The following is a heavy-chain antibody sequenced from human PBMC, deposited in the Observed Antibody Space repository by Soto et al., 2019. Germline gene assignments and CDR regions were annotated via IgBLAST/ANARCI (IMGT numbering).Heavy chain of an antibody. CDR2: IYPGDSDT. D-gene: IGHD5-12*01. CDR1: GYRFTSYW. J-gene: IGHJ6*02. Sequence: PGESLKISCKGSGYRFTSYWIVLVRQMPGKGLEWMGIIYPGDSDTRYNPSLKSRVTISVDTSKNQFSLKLSSVTAADTAVYYCASPSMATEKSPYYYYYYGMDVWGQGTTVTVSS. CDR3: ASPSMATEKSPYYYYYYGMDV. V-gene: IGHV5-51*01.